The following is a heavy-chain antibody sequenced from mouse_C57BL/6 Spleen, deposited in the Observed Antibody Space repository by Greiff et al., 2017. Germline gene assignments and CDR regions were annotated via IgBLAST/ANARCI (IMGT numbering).Heavy chain of an antibody. J-gene: IGHJ4*01. CDR3: TRDTVVAPYAMDY. CDR1: GFTFSSYA. V-gene: IGHV5-9-1*02. D-gene: IGHD1-1*01. CDR2: ISSGGAYI. Sequence: EVKLMESGEGLVKPGGSLKLSCAASGFTFSSYAMSWVRQTPEKRLEWVAYISSGGAYIYYADTVKGRFTISRDNDRNTLYLQMSSLKSEDTAMYYCTRDTVVAPYAMDYWGQGTSVTVSS.